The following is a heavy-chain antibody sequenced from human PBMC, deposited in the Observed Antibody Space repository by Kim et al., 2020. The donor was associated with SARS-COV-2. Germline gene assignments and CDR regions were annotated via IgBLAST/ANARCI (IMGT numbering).Heavy chain of an antibody. D-gene: IGHD3-22*01. CDR3: ARAGDYSRGSGYYVQDALDS. CDR1: GGTFNNYA. J-gene: IGHJ3*02. CDR2: IIPIFDTP. V-gene: IGHV1-69*13. Sequence: SVKVSCKVSGGTFNNYAISWVRQAPGQGLEWMGGIIPIFDTPNYAQKFQDRVTISADESTSTAYMEVSSLRSEDTAVYYCARAGDYSRGSGYYVQDALDSWGQGTMVTVSS.